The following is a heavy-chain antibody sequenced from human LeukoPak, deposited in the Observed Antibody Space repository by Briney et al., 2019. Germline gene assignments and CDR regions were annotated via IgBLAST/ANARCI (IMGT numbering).Heavy chain of an antibody. J-gene: IGHJ4*02. CDR1: GYSFSGYY. CDR3: AKQGPDDY. V-gene: IGHV1-2*02. Sequence: ASVKVSCKASGYSFSGYYIHWVRQAPGQGLEWMGWINPNSGTTNSAQRFEGRVTMTRDTSISTAYMELSGLRSDDTAVYYCAKQGPDDYWGQGTLVTVSS. CDR2: INPNSGTT.